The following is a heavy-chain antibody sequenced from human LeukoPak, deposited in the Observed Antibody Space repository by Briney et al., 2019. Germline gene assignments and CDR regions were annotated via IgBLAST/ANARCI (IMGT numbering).Heavy chain of an antibody. CDR1: GGSISSSSYY. CDR2: IYYSGST. D-gene: IGHD3-22*01. CDR3: ARGYYYFDY. J-gene: IGHJ4*02. V-gene: IGHV4-39*01. Sequence: SETLSLTCTVSGGSISSSSYYWGWVRQPLGKGLEWIGSIYYSGSTYYNPSLKSRVTISVDTSKNQFSLKLSSVTAADTAVYYCARGYYYFDYWGQGTLVTVSS.